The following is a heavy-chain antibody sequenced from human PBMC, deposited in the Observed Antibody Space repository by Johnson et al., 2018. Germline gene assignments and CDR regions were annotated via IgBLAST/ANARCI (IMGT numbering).Heavy chain of an antibody. CDR2: ISWNSGSI. J-gene: IGHJ6*03. CDR1: GFTFDDYA. V-gene: IGHV3-9*01. Sequence: VQSGRSLRLSCAASGFTFDDYAMHWVRQAPGKGLEWVSGISWNSGSIGYADSVKGRFTISRDNAKNSLDLQMNSLRAGDTALYYCAKGSYCSSTSCYDYYYYMDVWGKGTTVTVSS. CDR3: AKGSYCSSTSCYDYYYYMDV. D-gene: IGHD2-2*01.